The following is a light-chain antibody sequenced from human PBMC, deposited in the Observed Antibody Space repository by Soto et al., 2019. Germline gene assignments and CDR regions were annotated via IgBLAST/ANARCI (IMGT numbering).Light chain of an antibody. J-gene: IGKJ4*01. CDR1: QNILSN. V-gene: IGKV3-15*01. Sequence: EIVMTQSPATLSVSPGERATLSCRASQNILSNLAWYQQKPGQAPRLLIYGASTRATGIPARFSGSGSGTEFTLIISSLQPDDFATYYCQQYNTWLTFGGGTKVDIK. CDR2: GAS. CDR3: QQYNTWLT.